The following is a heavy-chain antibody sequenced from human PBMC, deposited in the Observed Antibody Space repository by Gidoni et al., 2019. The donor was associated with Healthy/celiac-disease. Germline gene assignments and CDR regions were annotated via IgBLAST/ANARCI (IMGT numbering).Heavy chain of an antibody. D-gene: IGHD1-7*01. CDR1: GDSVSSNSAA. CDR2: TYYRSKWSK. CDR3: ARGRLDWNYGRAVEHFDY. V-gene: IGHV6-1*01. J-gene: IGHJ4*02. Sequence: QVQLQQSGPGLVKPSQTLSLTCAISGDSVSSNSAARNWIRQSPSRALEWRGRTYYRSKWSKEYAVSVKSRITINPDTSKNQFALQLNSVTPEDTAVYYCARGRLDWNYGRAVEHFDYWGQGTLVTVSS.